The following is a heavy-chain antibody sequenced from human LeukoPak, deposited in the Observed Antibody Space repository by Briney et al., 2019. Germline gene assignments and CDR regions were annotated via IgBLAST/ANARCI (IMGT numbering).Heavy chain of an antibody. Sequence: PSETLSLTCTVSGGSISSGDYYWSWIRQPPGKGLEWIGYIYYSGSTYYNPSLKSRVTISVDTSKNQFSLKLSSVTAADTAVYYCAREGSIVVVVAATADAFDIWGQGTMVTVSS. CDR1: GGSISSGDYY. CDR3: AREGSIVVVVAATADAFDI. J-gene: IGHJ3*02. CDR2: IYYSGST. D-gene: IGHD2-15*01. V-gene: IGHV4-30-4*08.